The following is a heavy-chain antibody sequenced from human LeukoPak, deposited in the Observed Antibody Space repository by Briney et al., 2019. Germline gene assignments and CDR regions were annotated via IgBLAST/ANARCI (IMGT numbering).Heavy chain of an antibody. J-gene: IGHJ4*02. Sequence: GGSLRLSCAASGFIFSNYGMHWVRQVPGKGLEWVAVISYDGSNEYYADSVKGRFTISRDNSKNTLYLQMNSLRAEDTAVYYCAKEETGYFDYWGQGTLVTVSS. V-gene: IGHV3-30*18. CDR3: AKEETGYFDY. CDR1: GFIFSNYG. CDR2: ISYDGSNE.